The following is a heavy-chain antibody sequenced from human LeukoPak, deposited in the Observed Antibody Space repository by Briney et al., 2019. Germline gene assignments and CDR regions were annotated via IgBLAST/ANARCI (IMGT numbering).Heavy chain of an antibody. CDR3: ARAHCGGGSCYDSRGWFDP. Sequence: KPSETLSLTYTVSSGSISSSSSYWGWIRQPPGKGLEWIGNIYYSGTTYYNPSLKSRVTLSVDTSKNQFSLKLSSVTAADTAVYYCARAHCGGGSCYDSRGWFDPWGQGTLVTVSS. CDR1: SGSISSSSSY. D-gene: IGHD2-15*01. J-gene: IGHJ5*02. V-gene: IGHV4-39*07. CDR2: IYYSGTT.